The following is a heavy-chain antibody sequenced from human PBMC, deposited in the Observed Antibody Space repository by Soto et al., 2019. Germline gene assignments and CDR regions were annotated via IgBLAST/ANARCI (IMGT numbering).Heavy chain of an antibody. D-gene: IGHD3-3*01. CDR1: GGTFSSYA. Sequence: SVKVSCKASGGTFSSYAISWVRQAPGQGLEWLGGIIPIFGTANYAQKFQGRVTITADKSTSTAYMELSSLRSEDTAVYYCAREASGSFYFCSGSHYYYMDVCGQGTTVTVSS. CDR2: IIPIFGTA. J-gene: IGHJ6*03. V-gene: IGHV1-69*06. CDR3: AREASGSFYFCSGSHYYYMDV.